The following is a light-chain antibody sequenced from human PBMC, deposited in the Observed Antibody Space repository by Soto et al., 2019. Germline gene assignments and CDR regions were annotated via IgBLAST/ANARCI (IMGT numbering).Light chain of an antibody. J-gene: IGLJ3*02. V-gene: IGLV2-14*03. CDR1: SSDVGGYNY. Sequence: QSVLTPPASVSGSPGQSLTIFCTGTSSDVGGYNYVSWYQHRPGKPPNLMIYDVTNRPSGVSNRFSGSKSGSTASLTISGIQAEDEGDYYCSSYTNRNTVVFGGGTQLTVL. CDR2: DVT. CDR3: SSYTNRNTVV.